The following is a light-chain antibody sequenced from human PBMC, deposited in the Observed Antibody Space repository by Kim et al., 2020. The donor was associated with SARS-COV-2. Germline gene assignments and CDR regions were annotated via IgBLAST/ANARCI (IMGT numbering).Light chain of an antibody. CDR2: LNSDGSH. Sequence: QLVLTQSPSASASLGASVKLTCTLSSGHSSYAIAWHQQQPEKGPRYLMKLNSDGSHSKGDGIPDRFSGSKSGNTASLTVSGLQAEDEADYYCSSYAGSNNLVFGGGTQLTVL. CDR1: SGHSSYA. CDR3: SSYAGSNNLV. V-gene: IGLV4-69*01. J-gene: IGLJ2*01.